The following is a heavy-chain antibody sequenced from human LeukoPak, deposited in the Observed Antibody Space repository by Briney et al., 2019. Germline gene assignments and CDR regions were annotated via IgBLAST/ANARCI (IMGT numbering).Heavy chain of an antibody. V-gene: IGHV3-15*01. CDR3: TSRGHYFDP. CDR2: IKSKTDGGTT. Sequence: GGSLRLSCAASGFTPSNAWMSWVRQAPGKGLEWVGRIKSKTDGGTTAYAAPLKGRFTISRDDSKNTLYLQMSSLKTEDTAVYSCTSRGHYFDPWGQGTLVTVSS. CDR1: GFTPSNAW. J-gene: IGHJ5*02. D-gene: IGHD1-26*01.